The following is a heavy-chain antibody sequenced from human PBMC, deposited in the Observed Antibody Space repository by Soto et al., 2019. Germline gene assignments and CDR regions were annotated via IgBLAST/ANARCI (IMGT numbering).Heavy chain of an antibody. J-gene: IGHJ6*02. Sequence: QVQLQESGPGLVKPSQTLSLTCTVSGGSVSSGGYYWSWIRQHPGKGLEWIGYLSYSGGTYYNPSLKSRPTISVDTSKNQFSLKLSSVTAADTAVYYCARALPSYYYYGMDVWGQGTTVTVSS. CDR2: LSYSGGT. CDR1: GGSVSSGGYY. V-gene: IGHV4-31*03. CDR3: ARALPSYYYYGMDV.